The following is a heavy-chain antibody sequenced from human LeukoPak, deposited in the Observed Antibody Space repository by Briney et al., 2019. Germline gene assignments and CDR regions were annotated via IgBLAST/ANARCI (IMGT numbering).Heavy chain of an antibody. CDR3: ARGGYCSSTGCYASFDY. Sequence: SLKVSCKASRGTLRSYAISCVRQAPGKGLEWIGGIIPNFGTANYAQKFQGRVTITADESTNTAYLELSSLRSEDTAVYYCARGGYCSSTGCYASFDYWGQGTLVTVSS. D-gene: IGHD2-2*01. CDR2: IIPNFGTA. V-gene: IGHV1-69*13. J-gene: IGHJ4*02. CDR1: RGTLRSYA.